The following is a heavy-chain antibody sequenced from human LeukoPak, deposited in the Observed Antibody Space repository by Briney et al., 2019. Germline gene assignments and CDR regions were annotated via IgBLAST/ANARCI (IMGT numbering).Heavy chain of an antibody. CDR3: GREPRYCSGGSCLADAFDI. Sequence: TLSLTCTVSGGSVSSGVYYWNWIRQHPGKSLEWIGYINYSGSTYYNPSLKSRVTISVDTSKNQFSLRLSSVTAADTAVYYCGREPRYCSGGSCLADAFDIWGQGAMVAVSS. CDR2: INYSGST. D-gene: IGHD2-15*01. J-gene: IGHJ3*02. V-gene: IGHV4-31*03. CDR1: GGSVSSGVYY.